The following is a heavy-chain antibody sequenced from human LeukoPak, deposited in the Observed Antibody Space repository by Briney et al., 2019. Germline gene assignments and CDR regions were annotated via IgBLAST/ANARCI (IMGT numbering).Heavy chain of an antibody. CDR1: GCTFTSYD. D-gene: IGHD6-13*01. Sequence: ASVKVSCKASGCTFTSYDINWVRQATGQGLEWMGWMNPNSGNTGYAQKFQGRVTMTRNTSISTAYMELSSLRSEDTAVYYCARFARIAAGGGGYWGQGTLVTVSS. CDR3: ARFARIAAGGGGY. CDR2: MNPNSGNT. J-gene: IGHJ4*02. V-gene: IGHV1-8*01.